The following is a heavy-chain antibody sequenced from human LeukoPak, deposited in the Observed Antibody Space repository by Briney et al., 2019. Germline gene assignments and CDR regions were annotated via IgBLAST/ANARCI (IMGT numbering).Heavy chain of an antibody. V-gene: IGHV7-4-1*02. CDR1: GYTFTSYT. D-gene: IGHD6-19*01. Sequence: ASVKVSCKASGYTFTSYTMNWVRQAPGQGLEWMGWINTNTGNPMHARGFTGRFVFSLDTSVSTAYLQISSLKDEDTAVYYCAASSGWYLDYWGQGTLVPVSS. CDR2: INTNTGNP. CDR3: AASSGWYLDY. J-gene: IGHJ4*02.